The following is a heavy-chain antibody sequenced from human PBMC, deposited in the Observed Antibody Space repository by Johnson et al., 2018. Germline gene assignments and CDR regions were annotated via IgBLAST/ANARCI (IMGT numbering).Heavy chain of an antibody. J-gene: IGHJ1*01. CDR2: ISASGGRT. CDR3: AKALFWSGYQHAEYFQD. Sequence: VQLVQSGGGLVQPGGSLRLSCAASGFTFSSYAMSWVRQAPGKGLEWVSTISASGGRTYYADSVKGRFTVSRDNSKNTLYPQMNSLRAEDTTVYYCAKALFWSGYQHAEYFQDWGQGTLVTVSS. D-gene: IGHD3-3*01. V-gene: IGHV3-23*04. CDR1: GFTFSSYA.